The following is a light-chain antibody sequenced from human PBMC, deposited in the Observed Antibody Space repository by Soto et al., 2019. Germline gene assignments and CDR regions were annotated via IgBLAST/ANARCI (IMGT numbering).Light chain of an antibody. Sequence: EIVMTQSPATLSVSPGERVTLSCRASQSVSSSFAWYQQKPGQAPRLLIYGASTNATGIPARFSGSGSGTDFTLTISSLQAEAFAVYYCQQYNNWPPFTFGPGTKVDIK. CDR1: QSVSSS. CDR2: GAS. CDR3: QQYNNWPPFT. V-gene: IGKV3-15*01. J-gene: IGKJ3*01.